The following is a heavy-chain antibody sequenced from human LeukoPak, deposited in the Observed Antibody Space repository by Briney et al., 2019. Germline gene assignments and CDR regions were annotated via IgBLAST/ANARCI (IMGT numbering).Heavy chain of an antibody. J-gene: IGHJ2*01. CDR3: ARNRYAQNWYFDL. V-gene: IGHV4-59*01. Sequence: KPSETLSLTCTLPGGSISSSYWCSIPQPLRVGLGWIGYIYYSGSTNYNPSLKSRVTISVDASKNQFSLKLSSVTAADTALYYCARNRYAQNWYFDLWGRGTLVTVSS. CDR1: GGSISSSY. CDR2: IYYSGST. D-gene: IGHD2-8*01.